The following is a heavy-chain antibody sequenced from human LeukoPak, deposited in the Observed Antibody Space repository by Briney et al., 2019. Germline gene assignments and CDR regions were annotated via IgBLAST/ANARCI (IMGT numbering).Heavy chain of an antibody. CDR1: GFTLTTYE. J-gene: IGHJ4*02. Sequence: GGSLRLSCAASGFTLTTYEMNWVRQAPGKGREWVSYISRSGDTTYYADSVKGRFTISRDSAKNSLYLQMSSLRVEDTAIYYCARLLTTVSTLGYWGQGALVTVSS. V-gene: IGHV3-48*03. CDR2: ISRSGDTT. D-gene: IGHD5/OR15-5a*01. CDR3: ARLLTTVSTLGY.